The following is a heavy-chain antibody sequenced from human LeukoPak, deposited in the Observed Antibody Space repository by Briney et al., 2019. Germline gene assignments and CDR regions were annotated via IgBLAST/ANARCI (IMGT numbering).Heavy chain of an antibody. V-gene: IGHV3-21*01. J-gene: IGHJ5*02. D-gene: IGHD2-2*01. Sequence: GGSLRLSCAASGFIFSNYGMSWVRQAPGKGLEWVLSISFSSTHIYYADSIQGRFTISRDNAENSLYLQMNSLRAEDTALYYCGRGAKYCSSTSCQPWFDPWGQGSLVTVSS. CDR1: GFIFSNYG. CDR2: ISFSSTHI. CDR3: GRGAKYCSSTSCQPWFDP.